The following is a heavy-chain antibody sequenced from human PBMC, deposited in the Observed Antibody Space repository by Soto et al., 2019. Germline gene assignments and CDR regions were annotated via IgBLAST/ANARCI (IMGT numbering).Heavy chain of an antibody. V-gene: IGHV4-34*01. J-gene: IGHJ6*03. CDR1: GGSFSGYY. CDR2: INHSGST. D-gene: IGHD3-10*01. Sequence: SETLSLTCAVYGGSFSGYYWSWIRQPPGKGLEWIGEINHSGSTNYNPSLKSRVTISVDTSKNQFSLKLSSVTAADTAVYYCARGSLNIWYGSGSPNPNYYYMDVWGKGTTVTVSS. CDR3: ARGSLNIWYGSGSPNPNYYYMDV.